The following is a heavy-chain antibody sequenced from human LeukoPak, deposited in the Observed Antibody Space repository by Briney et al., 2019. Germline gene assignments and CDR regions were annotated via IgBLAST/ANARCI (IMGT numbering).Heavy chain of an antibody. CDR1: GFSVSSNY. D-gene: IGHD3-9*01. CDR3: ARDSYILTGYYEAFDI. CDR2: IYSGGST. V-gene: IGHV3-66*01. Sequence: GGSLRLSCAASGFSVSSNYMSWVRQAPGRGLEWVSVIYSGGSTYYTDSVKGRFTISRDNSKNTLYLQMNSLRAEDTAVYYCARDSYILTGYYEAFDIWGQGTMVTVSS. J-gene: IGHJ3*02.